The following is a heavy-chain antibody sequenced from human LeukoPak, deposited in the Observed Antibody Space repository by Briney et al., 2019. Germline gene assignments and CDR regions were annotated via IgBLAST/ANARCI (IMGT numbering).Heavy chain of an antibody. CDR1: GFTFSSYA. CDR3: ATAYSSSWYYFDY. D-gene: IGHD6-13*01. CDR2: ISGSGGST. V-gene: IGHV3-23*01. J-gene: IGHJ4*02. Sequence: GGSLRLSCAASGFTFSSYAMSWVRQAPGKGLEVVSAISGSGGSTYYADSVKGRFTISRDNSKNTLYLQMNSLRAEDTAVYYCATAYSSSWYYFDYWGQGTLVTVSS.